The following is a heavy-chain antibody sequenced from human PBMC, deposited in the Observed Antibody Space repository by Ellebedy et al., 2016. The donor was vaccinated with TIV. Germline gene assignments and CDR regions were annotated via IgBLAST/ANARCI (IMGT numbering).Heavy chain of an antibody. J-gene: IGHJ4*02. CDR2: IRTSSSYI. D-gene: IGHD6-13*01. CDR3: ARDKGYSSSRLTD. CDR1: GFTFSSYS. Sequence: PGGSLRLSCAASGFTFSSYSMTWVRQPPGKGLAWVSSIRTSSSYIYYADSVKGRFTSSSDNAKNSLYLQMNSLRVEDTAVYYCARDKGYSSSRLTDWGQGTLVTVSS. V-gene: IGHV3-21*01.